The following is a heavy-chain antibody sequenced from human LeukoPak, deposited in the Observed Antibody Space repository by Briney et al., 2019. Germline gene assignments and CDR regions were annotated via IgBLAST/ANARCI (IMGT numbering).Heavy chain of an antibody. CDR2: IYYSGST. D-gene: IGHD3-22*01. CDR1: GGSISSKY. V-gene: IGHV4-59*01. Sequence: SETLSLTCTVSGGSISSKYWSWMRQPPGKGLEWIGYIYYSGSTNYNPSLKSRVTISADTSKNQFSLKLNSVTAADTAVYYCARVGYHSHSSGECYFDLWGRGTLVTVSS. J-gene: IGHJ2*01. CDR3: ARVGYHSHSSGECYFDL.